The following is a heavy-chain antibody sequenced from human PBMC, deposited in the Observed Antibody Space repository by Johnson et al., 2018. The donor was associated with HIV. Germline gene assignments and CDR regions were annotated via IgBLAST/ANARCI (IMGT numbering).Heavy chain of an antibody. CDR2: IRDDGSNT. D-gene: IGHD6-13*01. J-gene: IGHJ3*02. V-gene: IGHV3-30*02. CDR1: GFTPSSFG. Sequence: QVELVEYGGGVAQPGGSLRLSCPGSGFTPSSFGTNWVRPAPGKGLAWVAPIRDDGSNTDSADSVKGRVTISRDNSKNTLYLQMHSLRAEGTAVYYCAKGGVLAAGTEGYAFDIWGQGTMVTVSS. CDR3: AKGGVLAAGTEGYAFDI.